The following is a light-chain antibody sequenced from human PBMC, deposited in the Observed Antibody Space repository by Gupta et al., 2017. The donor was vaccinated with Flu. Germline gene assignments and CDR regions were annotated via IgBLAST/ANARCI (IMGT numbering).Light chain of an antibody. CDR2: DAS. Sequence: EIVLTQSPATLCLSPGERATLSCRASQSVSSYLAWYQQKPGQAPRLLIYDASNRATGIPARFSGSGSGTDFTPTISSLEPEDFAVYYCQQRSNWPPSLTFGGGTKVEIK. CDR1: QSVSSY. J-gene: IGKJ4*01. CDR3: QQRSNWPPSLT. V-gene: IGKV3-11*01.